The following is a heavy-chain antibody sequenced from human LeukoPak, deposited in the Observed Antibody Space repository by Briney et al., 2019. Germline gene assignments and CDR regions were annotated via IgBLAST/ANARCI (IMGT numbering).Heavy chain of an antibody. CDR1: GFTFSTYA. J-gene: IGHJ4*02. V-gene: IGHV4-38-2*01. CDR3: ARKSISSSWEPDY. CDR2: IYYSGST. D-gene: IGHD6-13*01. Sequence: GSLRLSCAASGFTFSTYAMSWVRQPPGKGLEWIGSIYYSGSTYYNPSLKSRVTISVDTSKNQFSLKLSSVTAADTAVYYCARKSISSSWEPDYWGQGTLVTVSS.